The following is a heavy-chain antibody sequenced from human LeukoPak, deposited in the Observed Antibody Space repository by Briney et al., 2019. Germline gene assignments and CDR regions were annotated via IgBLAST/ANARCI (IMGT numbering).Heavy chain of an antibody. CDR2: IKQDGSEK. V-gene: IGHV3-7*01. CDR1: GFTFSSYW. CDR3: ARGSEYTSSTNYYFDY. Sequence: GGSLRLSCAASGFTFSSYWMSWVRQAPGKGLEWVANIKQDGSEKHYVDSVKGRFTISRDNAKKSLFLHMNSLRVEDTAVYYCARGSEYTSSTNYYFDYWGQGTLVTVS. D-gene: IGHD6-6*01. J-gene: IGHJ4*02.